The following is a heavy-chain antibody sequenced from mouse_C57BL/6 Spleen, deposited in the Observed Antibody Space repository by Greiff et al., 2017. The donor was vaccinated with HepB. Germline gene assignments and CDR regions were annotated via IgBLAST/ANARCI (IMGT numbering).Heavy chain of an antibody. Sequence: VQLQQPGAELVRPGSSVKLSCKASGYTFTSYWMHWVKQRPIQGLEWIGNIDPSDSETHYNQKFKDKATLTVDKSSSTAYMQLSSLTSEDSAVYYCARSLTYDYDMDYWGQGTSVTVSS. J-gene: IGHJ4*01. V-gene: IGHV1-52*01. CDR1: GYTFTSYW. CDR2: IDPSDSET. CDR3: ARSLTYDYDMDY. D-gene: IGHD2-4*01.